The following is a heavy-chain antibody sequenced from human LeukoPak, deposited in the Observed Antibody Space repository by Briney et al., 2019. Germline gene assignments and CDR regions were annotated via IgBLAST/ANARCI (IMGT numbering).Heavy chain of an antibody. D-gene: IGHD3-16*01. CDR3: AKGGIQYYYGMDV. Sequence: SQTLSLTCVISGDSVSSNSAAWNWIRQSASRGLEWLGKTYYRSKWFNDYAVSVKSRITINPDTSKNHFSLQLNSVTPEDTAVYYCAKGGIQYYYGMDVWGQGTTVTVSS. CDR2: TYYRSKWFN. J-gene: IGHJ6*02. V-gene: IGHV6-1*01. CDR1: GDSVSSNSAA.